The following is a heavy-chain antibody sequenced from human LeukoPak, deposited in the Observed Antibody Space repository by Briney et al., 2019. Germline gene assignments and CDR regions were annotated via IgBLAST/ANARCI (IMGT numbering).Heavy chain of an antibody. CDR1: GGSISSYY. CDR2: IYTSGST. Sequence: SETLSLTCTVSGGSISSYYWSWIRQPPGKGLEWIGRIYTSGSTNYNPSLKSRVTMSVDTSKNQFSLKLSSVTAADTAVYYCARVFDYGDESPGYYYGMDVWGQGTTVTVSS. J-gene: IGHJ6*02. CDR3: ARVFDYGDESPGYYYGMDV. D-gene: IGHD4-17*01. V-gene: IGHV4-4*07.